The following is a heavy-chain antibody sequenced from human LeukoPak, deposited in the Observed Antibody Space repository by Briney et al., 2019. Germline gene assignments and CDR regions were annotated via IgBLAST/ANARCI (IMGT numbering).Heavy chain of an antibody. CDR3: ASLYGSGSYYPSDY. Sequence: SETLSLTCTVSGGSISSSNYYWGWIRQPPGKGLEWIGSIYYSGSTYYTPSLKSRVTISVDTSKNQFSLKLSSVTAADTAVYYCASLYGSGSYYPSDYWGQGTLVTISS. V-gene: IGHV4-39*07. CDR2: IYYSGST. J-gene: IGHJ4*02. CDR1: GGSISSSNYY. D-gene: IGHD3-10*01.